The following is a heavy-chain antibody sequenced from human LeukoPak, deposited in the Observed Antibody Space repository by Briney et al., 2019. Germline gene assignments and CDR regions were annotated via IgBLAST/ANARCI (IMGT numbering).Heavy chain of an antibody. Sequence: ARGSLRLSCAASGFTFSSYAMSWVRQAPGKGLEWVSAISGSGGSTYYADSVKGRFTISRDNSKNTLYLQMNSLRAEDTAVYYCAKLGYCGGDCHLGAFDIWGQGTMVTVSS. CDR2: ISGSGGST. D-gene: IGHD2-21*02. CDR3: AKLGYCGGDCHLGAFDI. CDR1: GFTFSSYA. V-gene: IGHV3-23*01. J-gene: IGHJ3*02.